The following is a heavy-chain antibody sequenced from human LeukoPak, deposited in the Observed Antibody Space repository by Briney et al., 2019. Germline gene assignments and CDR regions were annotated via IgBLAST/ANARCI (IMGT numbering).Heavy chain of an antibody. J-gene: IGHJ6*02. D-gene: IGHD6-13*01. CDR2: VHLDGWT. CDR3: ARGYSSSWFYYAMDV. CDR1: GDSVTSTHW. Sequence: SGTLSLTCGVSGDSVTSTHWWTWVRQPPGKGLEWIGEVHLDGWTNYNPSLESRLTISVDLSETHISLKLTSVTAADTAVYYCARGYSSSWFYYAMDVWGQGTTVTVSS. V-gene: IGHV4-4*02.